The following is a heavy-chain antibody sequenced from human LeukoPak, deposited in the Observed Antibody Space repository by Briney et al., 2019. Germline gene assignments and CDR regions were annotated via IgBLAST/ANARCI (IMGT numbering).Heavy chain of an antibody. CDR3: ARFGGTFSSGSYYDY. J-gene: IGHJ4*02. CDR2: INPNSGGT. Sequence: ASVKVSCKASGYTFTGYYMHWVRQAPGQGLEWMGWINPNSGGTNYAQKFQGRVTMTRDTSISTAYMELSRLRSDDTAVYYCARFGGTFSSGSYYDYWGQGTLVTVSS. V-gene: IGHV1-2*02. D-gene: IGHD1-26*01. CDR1: GYTFTGYY.